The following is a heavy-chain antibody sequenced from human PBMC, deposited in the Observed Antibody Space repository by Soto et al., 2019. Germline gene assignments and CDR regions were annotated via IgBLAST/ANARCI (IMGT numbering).Heavy chain of an antibody. CDR2: INPNGGVT. Sequence: QVQLVQSGAEVRKPGASVKVSCKASGYTFTHYYIHWVRQAPGQGLEWMGIINPNGGVTTYAQKFRAGFTMTRDTSTGTVYMELSSLRSCDSAVYYCATPVNAAMAFDYWGQGTLVTVSS. CDR1: GYTFTHYY. V-gene: IGHV1-46*01. J-gene: IGHJ4*02. CDR3: ATPVNAAMAFDY. D-gene: IGHD5-18*01.